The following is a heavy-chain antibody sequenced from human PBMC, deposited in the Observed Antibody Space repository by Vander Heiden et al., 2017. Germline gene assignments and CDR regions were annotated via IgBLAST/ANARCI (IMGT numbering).Heavy chain of an antibody. Sequence: QVQLQESGPGLVKPSQTLSLTCTVSGASISSGGYYWSWIRQHPGKGLEWIGYIYYSGSTYYNPSLKSRVTISVDTSKNQFSLKLSSVTAADTAVYYCAREYIVVVPAAQNWFDPWGQGTLVTVSS. J-gene: IGHJ5*02. CDR1: GASISSGGYY. CDR3: AREYIVVVPAAQNWFDP. CDR2: IYYSGST. V-gene: IGHV4-31*03. D-gene: IGHD2-2*01.